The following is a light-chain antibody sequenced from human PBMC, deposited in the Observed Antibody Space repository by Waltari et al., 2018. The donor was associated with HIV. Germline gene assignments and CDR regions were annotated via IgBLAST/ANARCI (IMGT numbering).Light chain of an antibody. Sequence: GRRVVISCSGNTSNVGSNPVNWYRQVPGTAPKLLMFSNNQRPSGVTDRFSGSKSGTSASLAIKGLQSEDEADYYCAARDDSLNVWVFGGGTKLTV. CDR2: SNN. CDR3: AARDDSLNVWV. CDR1: TSNVGSNP. J-gene: IGLJ3*02. V-gene: IGLV1-44*01.